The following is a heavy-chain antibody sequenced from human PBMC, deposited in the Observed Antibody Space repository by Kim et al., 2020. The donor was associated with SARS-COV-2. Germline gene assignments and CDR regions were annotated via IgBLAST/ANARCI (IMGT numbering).Heavy chain of an antibody. CDR2: IYYTGIS. CDR3: ATLSTARDLPRYLYGLDV. V-gene: IGHV4-31*03. CDR1: GSSISSGSYY. D-gene: IGHD6-6*01. Sequence: SETLSLTCTVSGSSISSGSYYWNWVRQHPGKGLEWIGYIYYTGISNYNPSLKSRLTISVDTSKNQFSLNLSSVTAADTAVYFCATLSTARDLPRYLYGLDVWGQGTTVTVSS. J-gene: IGHJ6*02.